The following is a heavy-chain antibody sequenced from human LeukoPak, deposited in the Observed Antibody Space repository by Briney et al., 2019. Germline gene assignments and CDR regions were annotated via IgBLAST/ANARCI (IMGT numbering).Heavy chain of an antibody. J-gene: IGHJ6*03. CDR1: GGSISSYY. CDR3: ARHGRRTGTGTVYYYYYYMDV. CDR2: IYTSGST. D-gene: IGHD1-1*01. Sequence: SETLSLTCTVSGGSISSYYWSWIRQPPGKGLEWIGYIYTSGSTNYNPSLKSRVTISVDTSKNQFSLKLSSVTAADTAVYYCARHGRRTGTGTVYYYYYYMDVWGKGTTATVSS. V-gene: IGHV4-4*09.